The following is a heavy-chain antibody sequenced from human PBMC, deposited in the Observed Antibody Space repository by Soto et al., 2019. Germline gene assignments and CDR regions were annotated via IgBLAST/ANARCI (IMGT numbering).Heavy chain of an antibody. CDR1: GGTFSSYA. J-gene: IGHJ4*02. CDR2: IIPIFGTA. Sequence: GPSVKVSCNASGGTFSSYAISWVRQAPGQGLEWMGGIIPIFGTANYAQKFQGRVTMTSDTSTSTAYMELSSLRSEDTAVFYCARVLEGRYYYESSGYWGQGTLVTVSS. V-gene: IGHV1-69*05. D-gene: IGHD3-22*01. CDR3: ARVLEGRYYYESSGY.